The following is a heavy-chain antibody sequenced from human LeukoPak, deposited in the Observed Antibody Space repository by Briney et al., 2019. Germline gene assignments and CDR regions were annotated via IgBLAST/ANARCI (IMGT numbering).Heavy chain of an antibody. D-gene: IGHD1-26*01. CDR1: GFTFSSYG. V-gene: IGHV3-30*03. Sequence: GRSLRLSCAASGFTFSSYGMHWVRQAPGKGLEWVAVISYDGSNKYYADSVKGRFTISRDNSKNTLYLQMNSLRAEDTAVYYCARVGSRGYWGQGTLVTVSS. CDR3: ARVGSRGY. CDR2: ISYDGSNK. J-gene: IGHJ4*02.